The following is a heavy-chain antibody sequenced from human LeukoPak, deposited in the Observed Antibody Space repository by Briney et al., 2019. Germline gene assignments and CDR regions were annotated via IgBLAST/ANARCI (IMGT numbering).Heavy chain of an antibody. J-gene: IGHJ4*02. D-gene: IGHD2-2*01. Sequence: PSETLSLTCAVYGGSFSGYYWSWIRQPPGKGPEWIGEINHSGSTNYNPSLKSRVTISVDTSKNQFSLKLSSVTAADTAVYYCARVVVVVPAAIKGYAYYFDYWGQGTLVTVSS. V-gene: IGHV4-34*01. CDR2: INHSGST. CDR3: ARVVVVVPAAIKGYAYYFDY. CDR1: GGSFSGYY.